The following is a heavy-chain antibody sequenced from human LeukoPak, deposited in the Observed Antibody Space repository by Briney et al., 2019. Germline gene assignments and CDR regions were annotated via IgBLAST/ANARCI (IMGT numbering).Heavy chain of an antibody. Sequence: GGSLRLSCAASGFTFSSYSMNWVRQAPGKGLEWVSSISSSSSYIYYADSVKGRFTISRDNAKNSLYLQMNSLRAEDAAVYYCARRYCSSASCLFDYWGQGTLVTVSS. CDR3: ARRYCSSASCLFDY. D-gene: IGHD2-2*01. CDR2: ISSSSSYI. CDR1: GFTFSSYS. J-gene: IGHJ4*02. V-gene: IGHV3-21*01.